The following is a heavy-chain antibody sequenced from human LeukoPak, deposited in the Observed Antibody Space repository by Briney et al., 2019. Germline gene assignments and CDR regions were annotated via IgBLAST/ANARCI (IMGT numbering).Heavy chain of an antibody. CDR3: VARDVLLWLGETSFDY. Sequence: SVKVSCKASGGTFSSYAISWVRQAPGQGLEWMGGIIPIFGTANYAQKFQGRVTMTRNTSISTAYMELSSLRSEDTAVYYCVARDVLLWLGETSFDYWGQGTLVTVSS. V-gene: IGHV1-69*05. D-gene: IGHD3-10*01. J-gene: IGHJ4*02. CDR1: GGTFSSYA. CDR2: IIPIFGTA.